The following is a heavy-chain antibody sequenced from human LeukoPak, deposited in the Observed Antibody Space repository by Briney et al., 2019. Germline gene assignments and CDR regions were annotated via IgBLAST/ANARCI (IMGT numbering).Heavy chain of an antibody. J-gene: IGHJ4*02. Sequence: GASVKVSCKASGYTFTSYGISWVRQAPGQGLEWMGWISAYNGNTNYAQKLQGRVTMTTDTSTSTAYMELRSLRSDDTAAYYCARGDRQQLVDPPDYWGQGTLVTVSS. CDR1: GYTFTSYG. D-gene: IGHD6-13*01. CDR2: ISAYNGNT. CDR3: ARGDRQQLVDPPDY. V-gene: IGHV1-18*01.